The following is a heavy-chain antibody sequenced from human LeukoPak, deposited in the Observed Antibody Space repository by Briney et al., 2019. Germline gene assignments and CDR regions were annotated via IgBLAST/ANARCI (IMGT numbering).Heavy chain of an antibody. CDR3: ARVITIFFGGIDY. CDR2: RSIYNGNT. J-gene: IGHJ4*02. Sequence: GASVKVSCKAAGYDFINYGISWVRQAPGQGLEWMGWRSIYNGNTDYKLQGRVTMTTDTSTSTAYMELRSLRSDDTAVYYCARVITIFFGGIDYWGQGTLVTVSS. CDR1: GYDFINYG. V-gene: IGHV1-18*01. D-gene: IGHD3-9*01.